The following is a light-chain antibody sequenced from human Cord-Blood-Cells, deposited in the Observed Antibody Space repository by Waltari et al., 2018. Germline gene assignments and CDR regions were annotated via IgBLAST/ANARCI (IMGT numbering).Light chain of an antibody. Sequence: QSALTQPASVSGSPGQSITISCTGTSSDVGGYNYVSWYQQHPGKAPKLMIYDVSNRPSGVSKRFSGSKSGNTASLTISGLQAEDEADYYCSSYTSSSTLVFGTGTKDTVL. CDR2: DVS. CDR1: SSDVGGYNY. J-gene: IGLJ1*01. V-gene: IGLV2-14*01. CDR3: SSYTSSSTLV.